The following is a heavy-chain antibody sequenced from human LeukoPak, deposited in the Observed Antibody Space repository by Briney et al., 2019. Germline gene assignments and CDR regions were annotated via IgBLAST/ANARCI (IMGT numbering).Heavy chain of an antibody. Sequence: ASVKVSCKASGYTFTSYGISWVRQAPGQGLEWMGWISAYNGNTNYAQKLQGRVTMTTDTSTSTAYMELRSLRSDDTAVYYCARGPITIFGVVIPFDYWGQGTLATVSS. D-gene: IGHD3-3*01. V-gene: IGHV1-18*01. CDR2: ISAYNGNT. CDR1: GYTFTSYG. J-gene: IGHJ4*02. CDR3: ARGPITIFGVVIPFDY.